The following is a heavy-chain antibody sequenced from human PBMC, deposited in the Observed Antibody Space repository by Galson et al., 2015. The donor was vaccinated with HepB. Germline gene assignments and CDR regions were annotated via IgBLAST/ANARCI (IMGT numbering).Heavy chain of an antibody. J-gene: IGHJ4*02. CDR3: ARAHPPRYYGSGSSPFDY. CDR2: IIPIFGTA. V-gene: IGHV1-69*13. D-gene: IGHD3-10*01. CDR1: GGTFSSYA. Sequence: SVKASCKASGGTFSSYAISWVRQAPGQGLEWMGGIIPIFGTANYAQKFQGRVTITADESTSTAYMELSSLRSEDTAVYYCARAHPPRYYGSGSSPFDYWGQGTLVTVSS.